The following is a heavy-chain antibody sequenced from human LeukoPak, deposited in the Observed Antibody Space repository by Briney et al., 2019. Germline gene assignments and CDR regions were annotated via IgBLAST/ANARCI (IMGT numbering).Heavy chain of an antibody. J-gene: IGHJ4*02. CDR2: IYYSGST. Sequence: SETLSLTCTVSGGSISSSSYYWGWIRQPPGKGLEWIGSIYYSGSTYYNPSLKSRVTISVDTSKNQFSLKLSSVTAADTAVYYCARHPYSSGYFNTKYYFDYWGQGTLVTVSS. CDR3: ARHPYSSGYFNTKYYFDY. D-gene: IGHD3-22*01. V-gene: IGHV4-39*07. CDR1: GGSISSSSYY.